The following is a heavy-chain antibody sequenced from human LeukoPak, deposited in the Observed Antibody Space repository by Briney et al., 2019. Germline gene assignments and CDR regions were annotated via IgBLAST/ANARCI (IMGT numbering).Heavy chain of an antibody. CDR3: ARGRCSSTSCVLDY. Sequence: PGGSLRLSCAASGFTFSDYAMHWVRQAPGKGLEWVAVISKDGSDKYYPGSVRGRFTISRDNSKNTIYLQIDSLRAEDTALYHCARGRCSSTSCVLDYWGQGTLVTVSS. CDR1: GFTFSDYA. D-gene: IGHD2-2*01. CDR2: ISKDGSDK. J-gene: IGHJ4*02. V-gene: IGHV3-30-3*01.